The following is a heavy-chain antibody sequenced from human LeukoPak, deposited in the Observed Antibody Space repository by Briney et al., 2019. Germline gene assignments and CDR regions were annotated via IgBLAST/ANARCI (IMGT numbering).Heavy chain of an antibody. D-gene: IGHD1-26*01. J-gene: IGHJ4*02. V-gene: IGHV3-30*02. Sequence: GGSLRLSCAASTFSFSTYGMHWVRQAPGKGLEWVAFIQYDGSIKLYGDSVKGRFTISRDDSKNTLYLQISSLRVEDTALYYCARDNADRNMGNALDYWGQGTLVTVSS. CDR1: TFSFSTYG. CDR2: IQYDGSIK. CDR3: ARDNADRNMGNALDY.